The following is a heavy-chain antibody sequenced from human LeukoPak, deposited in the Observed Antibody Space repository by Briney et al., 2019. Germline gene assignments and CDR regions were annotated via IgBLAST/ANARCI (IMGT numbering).Heavy chain of an antibody. J-gene: IGHJ3*02. CDR2: IRTSTGSP. V-gene: IGHV7-4-1*02. CDR1: GYTFTSYA. Sequence: GASVKVSCKASGYTFTSYAINWVRLAPGQGLEYMGWIRTSTGSPTYAQGFTGRFVFSLDTSVNTAYLQISSLKAEDTAVYYCARDLDSAAFDIWGQGTMVTVSS. D-gene: IGHD2-15*01. CDR3: ARDLDSAAFDI.